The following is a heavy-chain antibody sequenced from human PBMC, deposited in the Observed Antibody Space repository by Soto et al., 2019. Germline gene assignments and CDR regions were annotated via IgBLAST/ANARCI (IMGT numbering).Heavy chain of an antibody. Sequence: QVQLVESGGGVVQPGRSLRLSCAASGFTFSSYGMHWVRQAPGKGLEWVAVISYDGSNKYYADSVKGRFTISRDNSKNTLYLQMNSLRAEDTAVYYCAKDEAFGGMDVWGQGTTVTVSS. D-gene: IGHD3-16*01. J-gene: IGHJ6*02. CDR2: ISYDGSNK. V-gene: IGHV3-30*18. CDR3: AKDEAFGGMDV. CDR1: GFTFSSYG.